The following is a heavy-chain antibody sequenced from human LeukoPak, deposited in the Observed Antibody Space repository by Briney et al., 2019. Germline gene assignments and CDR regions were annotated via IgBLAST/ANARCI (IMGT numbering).Heavy chain of an antibody. Sequence: GESLKISCKASGFSFTSYWITWVRQTPGKGLEWMGIIYPADSDTRYSPSFQGQVTFSADKSITTAYLQWRSLKASDTGIYYCARHDRPYGSSDNWFDSWGQGTLVTVSS. D-gene: IGHD2-15*01. J-gene: IGHJ5*01. CDR1: GFSFTSYW. CDR3: ARHDRPYGSSDNWFDS. CDR2: IYPADSDT. V-gene: IGHV5-51*01.